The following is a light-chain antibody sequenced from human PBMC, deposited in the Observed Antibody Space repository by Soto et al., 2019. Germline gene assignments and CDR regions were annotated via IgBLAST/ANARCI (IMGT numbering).Light chain of an antibody. J-gene: IGKJ1*01. CDR2: GAS. CDR1: QSVSSN. Sequence: EIVMTQSPATLSVSTGERATLSFRASQSVSSNLAWYQQKPGQAPRLLIYGASTRATGIPARFSGSGSGTEFTLTISSLQSEDFAVYYCQQYDNWPWTFGQGTKVDIK. V-gene: IGKV3-15*01. CDR3: QQYDNWPWT.